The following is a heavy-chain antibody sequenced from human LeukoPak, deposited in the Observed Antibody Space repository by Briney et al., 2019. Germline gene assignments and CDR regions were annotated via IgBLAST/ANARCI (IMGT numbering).Heavy chain of an antibody. CDR3: AKGASSSWTRGNWFDP. Sequence: PGGSLRLSCAASGFTFSSYAMSWVRQAPGRGLEWVSVISGSGGSTYYADSVKGRFTISRDNSKNTLFLQMNSLRAEDTAVYYCAKGASSSWTRGNWFDPWGQGTLVTVSS. CDR2: ISGSGGST. V-gene: IGHV3-23*01. J-gene: IGHJ5*02. CDR1: GFTFSSYA. D-gene: IGHD6-13*01.